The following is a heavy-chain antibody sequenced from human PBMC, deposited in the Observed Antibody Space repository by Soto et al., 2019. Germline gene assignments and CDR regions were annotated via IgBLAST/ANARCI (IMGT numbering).Heavy chain of an antibody. CDR3: ARVTPA. J-gene: IGHJ5*02. CDR2: IHNGGST. V-gene: IGHV4-59*08. Sequence: PSETLSLTCTVSGVSIIDHYYMWIRQSPGKGLEYIGYIHNGGSTNYNPSLKSRVIISVDTSKNQFSLKLTSVTAADTAGHYCARVTPAWGQGIVVSVSS. D-gene: IGHD2-2*01. CDR1: GVSIIDHY.